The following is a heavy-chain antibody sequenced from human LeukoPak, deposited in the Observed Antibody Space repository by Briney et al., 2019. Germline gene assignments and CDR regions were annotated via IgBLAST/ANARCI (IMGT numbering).Heavy chain of an antibody. D-gene: IGHD1-26*01. CDR3: ARTIPGSYLDY. CDR2: IIPIFGTA. J-gene: IGHJ4*02. CDR1: GGTFSSYA. V-gene: IGHV1-69*05. Sequence: ASVKVSCKASGGTFSSYAISWVRQAPGQGLEWMGGIIPIFGTANYAQKFQGRVTITTDESASTAYMEPSSLRSEDTAVYYCARTIPGSYLDYWGQGTLVTVSS.